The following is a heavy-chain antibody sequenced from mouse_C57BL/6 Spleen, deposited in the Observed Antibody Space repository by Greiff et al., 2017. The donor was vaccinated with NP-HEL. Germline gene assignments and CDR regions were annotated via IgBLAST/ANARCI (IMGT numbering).Heavy chain of an antibody. CDR2: IWSGGST. V-gene: IGHV2-2*01. D-gene: IGHD1-1*01. J-gene: IGHJ1*03. CDR3: ARSDYYGSSGFDV. Sequence: QVQLKESGPGLVQPSQRLSITCTVSGFSLTSYGVHWVRQSPGKGLEWLGVIWSGGSTDYNAAFISRLSISKENSKSQVFFKMNRLQADDTAIYYCARSDYYGSSGFDVWGTGTTVTVSS. CDR1: GFSLTSYG.